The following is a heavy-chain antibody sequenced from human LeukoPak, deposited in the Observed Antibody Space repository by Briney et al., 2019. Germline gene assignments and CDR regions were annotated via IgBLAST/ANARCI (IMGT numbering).Heavy chain of an antibody. CDR1: GFTFSSYW. J-gene: IGHJ4*03. CDR3: AKDPRRYSRTGGYFDY. CDR2: ISYDGSNK. Sequence: GGSLRLSCAASGFTFSSYWMSWVRQAPGKGLEWVTFISYDGSNKYYADSVKGRFTISRDNSKNTLYLQMNSLRAEDTAVYYCAKDPRRYSRTGGYFDYWGQGTLVTVSS. D-gene: IGHD6-13*01. V-gene: IGHV3-30*18.